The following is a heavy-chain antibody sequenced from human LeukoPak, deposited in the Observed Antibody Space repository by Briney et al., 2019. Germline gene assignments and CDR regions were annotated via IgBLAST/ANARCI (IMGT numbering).Heavy chain of an antibody. V-gene: IGHV3-23*01. J-gene: IGHJ4*02. Sequence: GGTLRLSCAASGFTFSSNGMSWVRQAPGKGLEWVSAISTSGGSTYYADSVKGRFTISRDNSKNTLYLQMNSLRAEDTAVYYCARWGLGSSWDVFENWGQGTLVTVSS. D-gene: IGHD6-13*01. CDR1: GFTFSSNG. CDR3: ARWGLGSSWDVFEN. CDR2: ISTSGGST.